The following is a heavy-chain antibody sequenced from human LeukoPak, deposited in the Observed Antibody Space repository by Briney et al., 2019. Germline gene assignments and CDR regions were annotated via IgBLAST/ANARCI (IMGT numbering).Heavy chain of an antibody. CDR1: GYTFTSYG. D-gene: IGHD3-22*01. Sequence: SVKVSCKASGYTFTSYGISWVRQAPGQGLEWMGGIIPIFGTANYAQKFQGRVTITADESTSTAYMELSSLRSEDTAVYYCAAGVPYYYDSSGSFDYWGQGTLVTVSS. J-gene: IGHJ4*02. CDR2: IIPIFGTA. V-gene: IGHV1-69*13. CDR3: AAGVPYYYDSSGSFDY.